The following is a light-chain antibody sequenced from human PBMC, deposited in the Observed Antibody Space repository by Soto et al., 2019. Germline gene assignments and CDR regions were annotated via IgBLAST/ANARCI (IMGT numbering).Light chain of an antibody. Sequence: QSVLAQHPSASWSPGQSVTISCTGTSSDVGDNYVSWYQQHLGKAPKLIIYEVTLRPSGVPDRFSGSKSGNTASLTVSGLQADDDADYYCSAYSGSNTFVFGKGTKVTVL. CDR3: SAYSGSNTFV. CDR2: EVT. J-gene: IGLJ1*01. CDR1: SSDVGDNY. V-gene: IGLV2-8*01.